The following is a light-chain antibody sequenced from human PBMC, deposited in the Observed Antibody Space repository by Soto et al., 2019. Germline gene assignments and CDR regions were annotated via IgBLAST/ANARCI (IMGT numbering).Light chain of an antibody. J-gene: IGKJ3*01. Sequence: DIQLTQSPSFMSAFVGDSVTLTCRASQAISSSLAWYQHKPGRAPKLRIYDAVTLQSGVPSRVSGSGSGTEFTLTIINLKPEDFATYYCQQLNTFPFTFGPGTKVDVK. CDR1: QAISSS. CDR2: DAV. CDR3: QQLNTFPFT. V-gene: IGKV1-9*01.